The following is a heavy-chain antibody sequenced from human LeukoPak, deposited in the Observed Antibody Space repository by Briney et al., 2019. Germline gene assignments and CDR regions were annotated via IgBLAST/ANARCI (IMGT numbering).Heavy chain of an antibody. D-gene: IGHD4-17*01. CDR3: AKDRRTTMTTWDY. CDR2: IQYDGSKK. Sequence: PGRSLTLSCAASGFTFSSYGMHWVRQAPGKGLEWVAFIQYDGSKKYYADSVKGRFTISRDDSKNTLYLQMNSLRAEDTAVFYCAKDRRTTMTTWDYWGQGTLVTVSS. CDR1: GFTFSSYG. J-gene: IGHJ4*02. V-gene: IGHV3-30*02.